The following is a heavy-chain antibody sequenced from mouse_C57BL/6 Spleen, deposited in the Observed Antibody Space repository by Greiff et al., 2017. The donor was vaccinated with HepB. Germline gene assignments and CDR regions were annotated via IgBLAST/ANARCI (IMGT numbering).Heavy chain of an antibody. CDR2: IYPGSGST. D-gene: IGHD3-2*02. V-gene: IGHV1-55*01. CDR3: ARRSSGWDFDY. CDR1: GYTFTSYR. J-gene: IGHJ2*01. Sequence: QVHVKQPGAELVKPGASVKMSCKASGYTFTSYRITWVKQRPGQGLEWIGDIYPGSGSTNYNEKFKSKATLTVDTSSSTAYMQLSSLTSEDSAVYYCARRSSGWDFDYWGQGTTLTVSS.